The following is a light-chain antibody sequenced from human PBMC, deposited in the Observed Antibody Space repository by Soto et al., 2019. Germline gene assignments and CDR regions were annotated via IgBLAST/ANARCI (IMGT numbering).Light chain of an antibody. CDR2: AAS. J-gene: IGKJ3*01. CDR3: QQSYSTLLLT. V-gene: IGKV1-39*01. Sequence: DIEMTQSPSSLSAFVGDSVTITCRVSQSISHYLNWYQQRPGEAPKLLISAASTLESGVPSRFSGSGSGTDFTLTITSLEPEDFATYYCQQSYSTLLLTFGPGTKIDFK. CDR1: QSISHY.